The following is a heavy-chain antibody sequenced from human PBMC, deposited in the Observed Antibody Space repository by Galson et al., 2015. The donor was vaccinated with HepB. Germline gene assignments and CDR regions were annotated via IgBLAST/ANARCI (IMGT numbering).Heavy chain of an antibody. CDR1: GFTFSSYS. Sequence: SLRLSCAASGFTFSSYSMNWVRQAPGKGLEWVSSISSSSSYIYYADSVKGRFTISRDNAKNSLYLQMNSLRAEDTAVYYCARDKMATPYYFDYWGQGTLVTVSS. J-gene: IGHJ4*02. CDR3: ARDKMATPYYFDY. V-gene: IGHV3-21*01. D-gene: IGHD5-24*01. CDR2: ISSSSSYI.